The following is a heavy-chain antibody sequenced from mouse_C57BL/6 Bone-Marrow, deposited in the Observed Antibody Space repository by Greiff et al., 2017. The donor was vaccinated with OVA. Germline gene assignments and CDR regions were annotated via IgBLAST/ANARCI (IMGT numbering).Heavy chain of an antibody. CDR1: GFTFSDYG. V-gene: IGHV5-17*01. J-gene: IGHJ2*01. CDR2: ISSGSSTI. CDR3: ARNYGLYFDY. D-gene: IGHD1-1*01. Sequence: EVMLVESGGGLVKPGGSLKLSCAASGFTFSDYGMHWVRQAPEKGLEWVAYISSGSSTIYYADTVKGRFTISRENAKNTLFLQMTSLRSEDTAMYYCARNYGLYFDYWGQGTTLTVSS.